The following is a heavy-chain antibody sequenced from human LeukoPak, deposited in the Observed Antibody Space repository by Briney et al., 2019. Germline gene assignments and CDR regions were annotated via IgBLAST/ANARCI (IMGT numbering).Heavy chain of an antibody. J-gene: IGHJ6*02. CDR2: ITNTGGT. CDR3: ARKTPGTSVDV. Sequence: SETLSLTCTVSGGFISNSGHYWVWIRQPPGKGLEWIGTITNTGGTYSNPSLKSRVTISIDASKTQISLKLTSVTAADTAVFYCARKTPGTSVDVWGQGTPVTVSS. CDR1: GGFISNSGHY. D-gene: IGHD3-10*01. V-gene: IGHV4-39*01.